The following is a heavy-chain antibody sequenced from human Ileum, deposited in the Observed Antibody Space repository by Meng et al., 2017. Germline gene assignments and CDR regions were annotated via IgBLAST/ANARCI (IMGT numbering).Heavy chain of an antibody. Sequence: QVPQVQSGAEVKKPGASVTVSCKTFGYTFSDYFMYWVRQAPGQGLEWMGWIDPRTGDTRYTQKLQGRVTMTRDTSISTVYMEVTNLRDDDTAVYYCARDLAGLGGYWGQGTLVTVSS. J-gene: IGHJ4*02. CDR1: GYTFSDYF. D-gene: IGHD6-19*01. CDR2: IDPRTGDT. V-gene: IGHV1-2*02. CDR3: ARDLAGLGGY.